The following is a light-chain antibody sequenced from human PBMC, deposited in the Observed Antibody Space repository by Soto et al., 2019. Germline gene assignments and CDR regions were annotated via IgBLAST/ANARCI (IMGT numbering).Light chain of an antibody. V-gene: IGKV1-5*03. Sequence: DIQMTQSPSTLSASVGDRVTITCRASQSISSWLAWYQQKPGKVPKLLIFKASSLESGVPSRFSGSGSGTEFTLTISGLQPDDFATYYCQHYNSYSPGGSFGQGTKLEIK. CDR3: QHYNSYSPGGS. J-gene: IGKJ2*01. CDR1: QSISSW. CDR2: KAS.